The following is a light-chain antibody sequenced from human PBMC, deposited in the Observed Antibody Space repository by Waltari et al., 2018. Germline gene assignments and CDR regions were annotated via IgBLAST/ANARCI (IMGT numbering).Light chain of an antibody. CDR2: DTS. Sequence: DIQMTQSPSSLAASVADRVTITCQASQDITIYLNWYQQKPGKAPKLLIYDTSKLETGVPSRFSGSGSGTHFTFTISSLQPEDIATYYCQVSFHFPLTFGGGTKLEIK. V-gene: IGKV1-33*01. CDR1: QDITIY. J-gene: IGKJ4*01. CDR3: QVSFHFPLT.